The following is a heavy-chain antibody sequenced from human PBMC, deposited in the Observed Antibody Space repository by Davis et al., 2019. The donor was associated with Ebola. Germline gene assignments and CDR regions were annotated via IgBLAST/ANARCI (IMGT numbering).Heavy chain of an antibody. Sequence: SVKVSCKASGGTFSSYAISWVRQAPGQGLEWMGGIIPIFGTANYAQKFQGRVTITADESTSTAYMELSSLRSEDTAVYYCARELQGTYCSGGSCYVSLDNWGQGTLVTVSS. D-gene: IGHD2-15*01. CDR1: GGTFSSYA. CDR2: IIPIFGTA. J-gene: IGHJ4*02. V-gene: IGHV1-69*13. CDR3: ARELQGTYCSGGSCYVSLDN.